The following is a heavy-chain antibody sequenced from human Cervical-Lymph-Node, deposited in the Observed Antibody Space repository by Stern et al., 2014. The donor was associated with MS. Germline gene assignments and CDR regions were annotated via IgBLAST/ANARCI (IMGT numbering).Heavy chain of an antibody. CDR2: INPSGGFT. CDR1: EYTLSHFF. CDR3: ASARNTAFDI. J-gene: IGHJ3*02. V-gene: IGHV1-46*03. Sequence: MQLVESGAEVKKPGASVQVSCKASEYTLSHFFMHWIRQAPGQGLEWMGVINPSGGFTTYAQRFQGRFTMTRDTSTSTVFMKLSSLTSEDTAVYYCASARNTAFDIWGQGTSVIVSS.